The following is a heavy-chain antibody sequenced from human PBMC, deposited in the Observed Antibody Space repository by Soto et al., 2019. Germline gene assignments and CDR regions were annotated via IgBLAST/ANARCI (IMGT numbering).Heavy chain of an antibody. D-gene: IGHD3-3*01. Sequence: EVQLLESGGGLVQPGGSLRLSCAASGFTFSSYAMSWVRQAPGKGLEWVAAISGSGGNTYYADSVKGRFTISRDNSKNTLYLQMNSLRAEDTAVYYCAKDTDGATYYDFWDYWGQGTLVTVSS. CDR1: GFTFSSYA. CDR3: AKDTDGATYYDFWDY. CDR2: ISGSGGNT. J-gene: IGHJ4*02. V-gene: IGHV3-23*01.